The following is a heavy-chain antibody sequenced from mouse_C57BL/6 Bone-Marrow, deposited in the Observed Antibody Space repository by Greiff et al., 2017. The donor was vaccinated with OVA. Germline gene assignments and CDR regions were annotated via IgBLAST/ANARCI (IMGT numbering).Heavy chain of an antibody. J-gene: IGHJ3*01. CDR1: GFTFSDYY. V-gene: IGHV5-12*01. D-gene: IGHD1-1*02. CDR3: ARHGGGAWFAY. Sequence: DVKLVKSGGGLVQPGGSLKLSCAASGFTFSDYYMYWVRQTPEKRLEWVAYISNGGGSTYYPDTVKGRFTISRDNAKNTLYLQMSRLKSEDTAMYYCARHGGGAWFAYWGQGTLVTVSA. CDR2: ISNGGGST.